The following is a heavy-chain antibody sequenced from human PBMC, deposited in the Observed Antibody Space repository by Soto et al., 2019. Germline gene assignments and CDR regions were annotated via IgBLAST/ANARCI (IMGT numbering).Heavy chain of an antibody. V-gene: IGHV3-23*01. CDR1: GFTFSSYA. CDR2: ISGSGGST. CDR3: AKSGGSFSSDFVSIKPKYYYYYYGMDV. D-gene: IGHD2-15*01. Sequence: QPGGSLRLSCAASGFTFSSYAMSWVHQAPGKGLEWVSAISGSGGSTYYADSVKGRFTISRDNSKNTLYLQMNSLRAEDTAVYYCAKSGGSFSSDFVSIKPKYYYYYYGMDVWGQGTTVTVSS. J-gene: IGHJ6*02.